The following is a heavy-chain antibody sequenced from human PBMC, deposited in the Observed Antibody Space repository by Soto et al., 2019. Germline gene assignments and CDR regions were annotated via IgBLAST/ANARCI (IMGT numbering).Heavy chain of an antibody. Sequence: VQLMQSGAEVQQPGSSVKVSCKASGGTFSSHSINWVRQAPGQGLEWMGGIITLFGTANYAQNFQGRVTITADQSTSTAYMELNSLRSDDTAVDYCAREVGYGDFSAALLDWGQGTLVTVSS. CDR1: GGTFSSHS. D-gene: IGHD4-17*01. CDR3: AREVGYGDFSAALLD. CDR2: IITLFGTA. J-gene: IGHJ4*02. V-gene: IGHV1-69*01.